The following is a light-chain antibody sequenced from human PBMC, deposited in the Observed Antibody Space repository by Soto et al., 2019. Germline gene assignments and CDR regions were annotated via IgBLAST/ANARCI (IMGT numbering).Light chain of an antibody. CDR3: PQYKSLQFT. CDR2: GAF. CDR1: QTVSSN. J-gene: IGKJ3*01. V-gene: IGKV3D-15*01. Sequence: EIVVTQSPATLSVSPGETVTLSCRASQTVSSNLAWHQLKRCQPPRLLLYGAFTRAPGIPARLSSGGSGTDLTLTISSLQTEDFAVYHCPQYKSLQFTVAPGTKVDIK.